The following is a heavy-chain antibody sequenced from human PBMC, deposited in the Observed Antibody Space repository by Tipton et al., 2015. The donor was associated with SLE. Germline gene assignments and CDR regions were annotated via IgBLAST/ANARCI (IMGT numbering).Heavy chain of an antibody. D-gene: IGHD1-26*01. CDR3: ARDAPVRGTYYLDS. J-gene: IGHJ4*02. V-gene: IGHV3-30*14. Sequence: SLRLSCAASGFTFSHHAFHWVRQSPGKGLEWVAVISFDGTNTFYAESLKGRFTISRDNSKNTLFLQINTLRPDDTAVYYCARDAPVRGTYYLDSWGQGRLVTVSS. CDR2: ISFDGTNT. CDR1: GFTFSHHA.